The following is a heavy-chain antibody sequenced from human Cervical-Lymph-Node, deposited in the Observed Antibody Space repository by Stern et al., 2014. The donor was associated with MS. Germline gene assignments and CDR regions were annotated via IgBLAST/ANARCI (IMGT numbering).Heavy chain of an antibody. J-gene: IGHJ5*02. CDR1: GYSFTSYG. Sequence: VQLVESGAEVKRPGASVKVSCKASGYSFTSYGINWVREANGQGLEWMGWGNPNSGKTGYAQKFQGRVTMTRNISIDTVYMELTSLRSEDTAVYYCARRIEGRREVVMWFDPWGQGTLVTVSS. CDR2: GNPNSGKT. D-gene: IGHD1-26*01. CDR3: ARRIEGRREVVMWFDP. V-gene: IGHV1-8*01.